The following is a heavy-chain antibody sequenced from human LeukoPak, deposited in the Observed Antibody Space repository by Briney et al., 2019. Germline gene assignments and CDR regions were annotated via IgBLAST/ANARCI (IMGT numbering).Heavy chain of an antibody. J-gene: IGHJ4*02. Sequence: GGSLRLSCAASGFTFSSYSMNWVRQAPGKGLEWVSSISSSSSYIYYADSVKGRFTISRDNAKNSLYLQMNSLRAEDTAVYYCARDAGISCFDYWGQGTLVTVSS. CDR1: GFTFSSYS. V-gene: IGHV3-21*01. CDR3: ARDAGISCFDY. CDR2: ISSSSSYI. D-gene: IGHD1-14*01.